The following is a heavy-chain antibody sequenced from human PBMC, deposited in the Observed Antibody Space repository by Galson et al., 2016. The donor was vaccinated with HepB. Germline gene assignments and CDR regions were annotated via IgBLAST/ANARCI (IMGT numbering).Heavy chain of an antibody. J-gene: IGHJ4*02. CDR2: INSDGSTT. V-gene: IGHV3-74*01. CDR1: GFPFSSYM. Sequence: SLRLSCAASGFPFSSYMMHWVRQAPGKGLVWVTRINSDGSTTIYADSVKGRFTISRDNAKNTVYLQMNSLRAEDTAVYYCARLGRYTGWYSVYWGQGTVVSASS. CDR3: ARLGRYTGWYSVY. D-gene: IGHD3-16*02.